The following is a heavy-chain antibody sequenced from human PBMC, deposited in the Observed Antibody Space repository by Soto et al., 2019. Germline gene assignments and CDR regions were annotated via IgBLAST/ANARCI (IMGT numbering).Heavy chain of an antibody. V-gene: IGHV3-30*18. CDR1: GFTFSSYG. Sequence: GGSLRLSCAASGFTFSSYGMHWVRQAPGKGLEWVAVISYDGSNKYYADSVKGRFTISRDNSKNTLYLQMNSLRAEDTAVYYCAKDHSCSSTSCPRQPYYYYYMDVWGKGTTVTVSS. J-gene: IGHJ6*03. CDR2: ISYDGSNK. CDR3: AKDHSCSSTSCPRQPYYYYYMDV. D-gene: IGHD2-2*01.